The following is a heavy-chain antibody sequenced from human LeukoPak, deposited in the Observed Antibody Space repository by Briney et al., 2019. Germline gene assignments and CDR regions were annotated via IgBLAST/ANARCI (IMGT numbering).Heavy chain of an antibody. V-gene: IGHV4-59*08. CDR2: IYYSGST. Sequence: SESLSLTCTVSGGSISSYYWSWIRQPPGKGLEWIGYIYYSGSTNYNPSLKSRVTISVDTSKNQFSLKLSSVTAADTAVYYCARSNYDILTGYHYNWFDPWGQGTLVTVSS. J-gene: IGHJ5*02. CDR3: ARSNYDILTGYHYNWFDP. D-gene: IGHD3-9*01. CDR1: GGSISSYY.